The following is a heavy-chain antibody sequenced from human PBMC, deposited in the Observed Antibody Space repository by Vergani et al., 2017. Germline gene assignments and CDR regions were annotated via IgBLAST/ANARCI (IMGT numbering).Heavy chain of an antibody. CDR3: AKVRDANQLPHY. V-gene: IGHV3-30*02. CDR2: ISYDGSNK. CDR1: GFTFSDYA. Sequence: VQLVESGGGLLKPGGSLRLSCAASGFTFSDYAMHWVRQAPGKGLEWVAFISYDGSNKYYADSVKGRFTISRDNYKNTLYLQMNSLRTEDTAVYFCAKVRDANQLPHYWSQGTLVTVSS. D-gene: IGHD2-2*01. J-gene: IGHJ4*02.